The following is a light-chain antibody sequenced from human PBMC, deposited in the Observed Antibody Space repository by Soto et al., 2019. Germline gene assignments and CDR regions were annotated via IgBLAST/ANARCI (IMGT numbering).Light chain of an antibody. Sequence: IRMTQSPSSFSASTGDRVTITCRASQGISSYLAWYQQKPGKAPKLLIYAASTLQSGVPSRFSGSGSGTDFTLTISGLQSEDFATYYCQQYYSYPLTFGGGTKVEIK. J-gene: IGKJ4*01. CDR1: QGISSY. CDR3: QQYYSYPLT. V-gene: IGKV1-8*01. CDR2: AAS.